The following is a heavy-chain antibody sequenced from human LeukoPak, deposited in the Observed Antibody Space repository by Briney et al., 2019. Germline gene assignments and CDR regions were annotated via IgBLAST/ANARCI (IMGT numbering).Heavy chain of an antibody. CDR3: ASIPYSSSSNFDY. CDR1: GGSFSGYY. J-gene: IGHJ4*02. D-gene: IGHD6-6*01. V-gene: IGHV4-34*01. Sequence: PSETLSLTCAVYGGSFSGYYWSWIRQPPGKGLEWIGEINHSGSTNYNPSLKSRVTISVDTSKNQFSLKLSSVTAADTAVYYCASIPYSSSSNFDYWGQGTLVTVSS. CDR2: INHSGST.